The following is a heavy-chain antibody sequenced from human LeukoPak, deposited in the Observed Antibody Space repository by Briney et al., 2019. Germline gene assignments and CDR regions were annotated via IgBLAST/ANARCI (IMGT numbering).Heavy chain of an antibody. Sequence: PGGSLRLSCAASGFTFSDYYMSWIRQAPGKGLEWVSYISSSGSTIYYADSVKGRFTISRDNAKDSLYLQMNSLRAEDTAVYYCARGSSGWESDAFDMWGQGTMVTVSS. D-gene: IGHD6-19*01. J-gene: IGHJ3*02. CDR2: ISSSGSTI. V-gene: IGHV3-11*01. CDR1: GFTFSDYY. CDR3: ARGSSGWESDAFDM.